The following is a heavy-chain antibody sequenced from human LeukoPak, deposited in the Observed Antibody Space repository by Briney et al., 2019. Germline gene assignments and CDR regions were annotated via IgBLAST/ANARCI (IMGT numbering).Heavy chain of an antibody. Sequence: PSETLSLTCTVSGGSISSHYWSWIRQPPGKGLEWIGHIYYSGSTNYNPSLKSRVTISVDTSKNQFSLKLSSVTAADTAVYYCARSRSYNPGYYYYMDVWGKGTTVTVSS. CDR1: GGSISSHY. J-gene: IGHJ6*03. CDR3: ARSRSYNPGYYYYMDV. D-gene: IGHD1-1*01. V-gene: IGHV4-59*11. CDR2: IYYSGST.